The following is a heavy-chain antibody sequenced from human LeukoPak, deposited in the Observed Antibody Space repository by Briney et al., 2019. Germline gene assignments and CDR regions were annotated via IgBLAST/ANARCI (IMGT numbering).Heavy chain of an antibody. V-gene: IGHV1-46*01. Sequence: GASVKVSCKASGYTFTSYYMHWVRQAPGQGLEWMGIINPSDGSTSYAQKFQGRVTMTRDTSTSTVYMELSSLRSEDTAVYYCASTPHGDYVPFDYWGQGTLVTVSS. CDR1: GYTFTSYY. D-gene: IGHD4-17*01. CDR2: INPSDGST. CDR3: ASTPHGDYVPFDY. J-gene: IGHJ4*02.